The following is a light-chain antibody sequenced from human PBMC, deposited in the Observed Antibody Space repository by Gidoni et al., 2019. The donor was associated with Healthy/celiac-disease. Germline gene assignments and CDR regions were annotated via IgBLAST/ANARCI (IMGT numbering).Light chain of an antibody. CDR3: MQALQTPPYT. Sequence: IVMNQSPPSLPVTPGEPASISCRSSQSLLHSNGYNYLDWYLQKPGQSPQLLIYLGSNRASGVPDRFSGSGSGTDFTLKISRVEAEDVGVYYCMQALQTPPYTFGQXTKLEIK. V-gene: IGKV2-28*01. CDR1: QSLLHSNGYNY. J-gene: IGKJ2*01. CDR2: LGS.